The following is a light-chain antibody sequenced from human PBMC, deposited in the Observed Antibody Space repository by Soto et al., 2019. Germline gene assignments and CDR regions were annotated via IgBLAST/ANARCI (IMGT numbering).Light chain of an antibody. CDR3: QQSYTSRIT. CDR1: QSISSY. CDR2: AAS. Sequence: DIHITHSPSSLSASVGDRVTITCRASQSISSYLNWYQQKPGKAPKLLIFAASSLQSGVPSRFSGSGSGTDFTLTVSSLQPEDFATYYCQQSYTSRITFGLGTRLEI. V-gene: IGKV1-39*01. J-gene: IGKJ5*01.